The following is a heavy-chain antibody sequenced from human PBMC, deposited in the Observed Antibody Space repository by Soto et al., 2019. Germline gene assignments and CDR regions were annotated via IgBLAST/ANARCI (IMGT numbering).Heavy chain of an antibody. J-gene: IGHJ4*02. CDR2: INYIGST. Sequence: PSETLSLTCTVSGGSISSSSSYWGWIRQPPGKGLEWIGSINYIGSTYYNPSLKSRITMSVDTSKNQFSLKLSSVTAADTAVYYCPTMNWNYKDYRGQGTLVTVPS. D-gene: IGHD1-7*01. CDR3: PTMNWNYKDY. V-gene: IGHV4-39*01. CDR1: GGSISSSSSY.